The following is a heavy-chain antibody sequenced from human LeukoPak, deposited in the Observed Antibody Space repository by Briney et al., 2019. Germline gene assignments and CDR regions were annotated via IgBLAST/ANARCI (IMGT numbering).Heavy chain of an antibody. J-gene: IGHJ5*02. Sequence: SETLSLPCTVSGGPLSSGGYFWRWIRHPPGKGLEWIGYIYYSGSTYYNPSLKSRVTISVDTSKNQISLKLSSVTAADTAVYYCARSYGDYLRVNWFDPWGQGTLVTVSS. V-gene: IGHV4-31*03. CDR1: GGPLSSGGYF. CDR2: IYYSGST. CDR3: ARSYGDYLRVNWFDP. D-gene: IGHD4-17*01.